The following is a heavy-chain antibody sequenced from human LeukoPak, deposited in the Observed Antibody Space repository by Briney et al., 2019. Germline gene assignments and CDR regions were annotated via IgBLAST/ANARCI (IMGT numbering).Heavy chain of an antibody. CDR1: GFTFSSYA. J-gene: IGHJ4*02. CDR3: ARDRVAMVRGVNDLDY. V-gene: IGHV3-30-3*01. Sequence: PGRSLRLSCAASGFTFSSYAMHWVRQAPGKGLEWVADISYDGSNKYYADSVKGRFTISRDNSKNTLYLQMNSLRAEDTAVYYCARDRVAMVRGVNDLDYWGQGTLVTVSS. D-gene: IGHD3-10*01. CDR2: ISYDGSNK.